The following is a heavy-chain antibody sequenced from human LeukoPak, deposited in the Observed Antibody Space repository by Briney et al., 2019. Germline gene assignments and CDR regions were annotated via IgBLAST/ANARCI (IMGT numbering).Heavy chain of an antibody. D-gene: IGHD1-26*01. Sequence: PGGSLRLSCAASGFTFSNHIMNWVRQAPGMGLEWVSSISSSSGYIYYADSLKGRFTISRDNAKNSLYLQMNSLRAEDTAVYYCARVLQGGIDYWGQGTLVTVS. CDR1: GFTFSNHI. CDR3: ARVLQGGIDY. V-gene: IGHV3-21*01. J-gene: IGHJ4*02. CDR2: ISSSSGYI.